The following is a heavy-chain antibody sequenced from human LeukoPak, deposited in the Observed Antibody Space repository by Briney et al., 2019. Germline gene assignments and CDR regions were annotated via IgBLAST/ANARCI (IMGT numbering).Heavy chain of an antibody. D-gene: IGHD5-12*01. V-gene: IGHV3-66*02. J-gene: IGHJ4*02. CDR2: IYSGGST. CDR1: GFTVSSNY. CDR3: ARVIVATATSYYFDY. Sequence: GGSLRLSCAASGFTVSSNYMSWVRQAPGKGLEWVSVIYSGGSTYYADSVKGRFTISRDNSKNTLYLQMNSLRAEDTAVYYCARVIVATATSYYFDYWGQGTLVTVSS.